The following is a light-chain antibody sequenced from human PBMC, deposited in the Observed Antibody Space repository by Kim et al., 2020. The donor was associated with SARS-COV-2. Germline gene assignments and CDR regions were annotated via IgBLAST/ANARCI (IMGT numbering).Light chain of an antibody. CDR3: SSYAGTNDVR. J-gene: IGLJ2*01. V-gene: IGLV2-8*01. CDR1: PSDVGANNY. Sequence: QSITISCTGTPSDVGANNYVSWYQQYPGRAPKLILYELTKRPSGVPDRFSGSKSGNTASLTVSGLQAEDEAHYYCSSYAGTNDVRFGGGTQLTVL. CDR2: ELT.